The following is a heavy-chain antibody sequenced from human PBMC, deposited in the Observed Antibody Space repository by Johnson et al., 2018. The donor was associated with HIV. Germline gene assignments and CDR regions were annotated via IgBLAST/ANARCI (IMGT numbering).Heavy chain of an antibody. CDR3: VTDGFYALAFDI. J-gene: IGHJ3*02. CDR1: GFTFSSYA. CDR2: ISGSEK. Sequence: VQLVESGGGVVQPGRSLRLSCAASGFTFSSYAMSWVRQAPGKGLEWVSAISGSEKYYVDSMRGRFTISRDNTKNSLYLEMNSLRAEDTAVYYCVTDGFYALAFDIWGQGTMVTVSS. D-gene: IGHD2/OR15-2a*01. V-gene: IGHV3-23*04.